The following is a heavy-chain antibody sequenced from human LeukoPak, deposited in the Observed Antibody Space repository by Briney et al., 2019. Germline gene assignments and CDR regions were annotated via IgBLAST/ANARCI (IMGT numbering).Heavy chain of an antibody. D-gene: IGHD4-23*01. CDR1: GFTLSSYA. J-gene: IGHJ4*02. CDR3: VRGNDYGGPHY. V-gene: IGHV3-30*04. Sequence: GGSLRLSCAASGFTLSSYAMHWVRQAPGEGLEWVAVISYDGSNKFYADSVKGRFTISRDNGKNTLFLQMNSLRAEDAAVYYCVRGNDYGGPHYWGQGTLVTVSS. CDR2: ISYDGSNK.